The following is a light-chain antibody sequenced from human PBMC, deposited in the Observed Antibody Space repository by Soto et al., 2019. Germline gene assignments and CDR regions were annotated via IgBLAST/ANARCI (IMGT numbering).Light chain of an antibody. Sequence: QSVLTQPPSVSAAPGQKVTISCSGRSSNIGNNYVSWYQQLPGTAPKLLIYDNDKRPSGIPDRFSGSKSGTSATLGITGLQTGDEADYYCGTWDTSLSARAFGTGTKVTVL. CDR2: DND. J-gene: IGLJ1*01. CDR1: SSNIGNNY. V-gene: IGLV1-51*01. CDR3: GTWDTSLSARA.